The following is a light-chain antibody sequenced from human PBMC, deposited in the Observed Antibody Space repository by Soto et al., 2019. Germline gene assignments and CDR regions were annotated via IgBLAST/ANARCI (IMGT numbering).Light chain of an antibody. CDR3: QTWGTGIWVV. CDR1: SGHSSYA. CDR2: LNSDGSH. Sequence: QPVLTQSPSASASLGASVKLTCTLSSGHSSYAIAWHQQQPEEGPRYLMKLNSDGSHSKGDGIPDRFSGSSSGAERYLTISSLQSEDEADYYCQTWGTGIWVVFGGGTKLTVL. J-gene: IGLJ2*01. V-gene: IGLV4-69*01.